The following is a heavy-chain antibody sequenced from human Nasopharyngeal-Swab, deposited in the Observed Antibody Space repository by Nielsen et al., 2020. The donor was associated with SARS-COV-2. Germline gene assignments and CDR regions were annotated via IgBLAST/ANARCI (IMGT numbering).Heavy chain of an antibody. Sequence: SETLSLTCTVSGGSFSSSSYYWGWIRQPPGNGLEWIGSIYYSGSTYYNPSLKSRVTISVDTSKNQFSLKLSSVTAAETAVYYCARHRGLRSYYYGMDVWGQGTTVTVSS. V-gene: IGHV4-39*01. CDR3: ARHRGLRSYYYGMDV. J-gene: IGHJ6*02. D-gene: IGHD4-17*01. CDR2: IYYSGST. CDR1: GGSFSSSSYY.